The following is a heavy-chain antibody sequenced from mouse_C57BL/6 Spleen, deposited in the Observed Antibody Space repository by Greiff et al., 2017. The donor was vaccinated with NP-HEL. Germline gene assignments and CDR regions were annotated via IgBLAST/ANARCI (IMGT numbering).Heavy chain of an antibody. CDR2: ISYSGST. D-gene: IGHD1-1*01. J-gene: IGHJ2*01. CDR3: ARSTTVVYFDY. CDR1: GYSITRDY. Sequence: EVKLVESGPGLANPSQTLSLTCSVTGYSITRDYWNWIRKFPGNKLEYMGYISYSGSTYYNPSLKSRISITRDTSKNQYYLQLNSVTTEDTATYYCARSTTVVYFDYWGQGTTLTVSS. V-gene: IGHV3-8*01.